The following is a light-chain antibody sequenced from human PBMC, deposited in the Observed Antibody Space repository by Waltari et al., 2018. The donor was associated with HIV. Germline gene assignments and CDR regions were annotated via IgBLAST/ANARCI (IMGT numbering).Light chain of an antibody. Sequence: SYELTQPPSVSVSPGQTARISCSGDALPTQYAFWYQQKPGQAPVLVIYKDSERPSGIHERFSGSSSGTTGALTISGGQAEDEADYYCQSADSSGTWRVFGGGTKLTVL. CDR2: KDS. J-gene: IGLJ3*02. CDR1: ALPTQY. V-gene: IGLV3-25*03. CDR3: QSADSSGTWRV.